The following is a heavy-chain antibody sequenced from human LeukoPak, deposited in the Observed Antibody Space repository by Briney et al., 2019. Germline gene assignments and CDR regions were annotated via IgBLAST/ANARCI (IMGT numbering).Heavy chain of an antibody. D-gene: IGHD2-8*01. CDR1: GGSISSGGYY. J-gene: IGHJ3*02. CDR2: IYHSGST. V-gene: IGHV4-30-2*01. CDR3: ARKCTNGVCLVLDAFDI. Sequence: SETLSLTCTVSGGSISSGGYYWSWIRQPPGKGLEWIGYIYHSGSTYYNPSLKSRVTISVDRSKNQFSLKLSSVTAADTAVYYCARKCTNGVCLVLDAFDIWGQGTMVTVSS.